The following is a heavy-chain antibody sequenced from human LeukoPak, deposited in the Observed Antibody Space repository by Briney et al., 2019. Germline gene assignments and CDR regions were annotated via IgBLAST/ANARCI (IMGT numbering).Heavy chain of an antibody. J-gene: IGHJ5*02. CDR1: GYTFTSYY. V-gene: IGHV1-46*01. D-gene: IGHD2-15*01. CDR3: ATAGYCSGGSCYSLYWFDP. Sequence: GASVKVSCKASGYTFTSYYMHWVRQAPGQGLEWMGIINPSGGSTSYAQKFQGRVTMTRDTSTSTVYMELSSLRSEDTAVYYCATAGYCSGGSCYSLYWFDPWGQGTLVTVSS. CDR2: INPSGGST.